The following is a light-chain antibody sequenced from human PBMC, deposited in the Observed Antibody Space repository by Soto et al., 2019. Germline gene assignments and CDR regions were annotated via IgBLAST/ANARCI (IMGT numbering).Light chain of an antibody. V-gene: IGLV2-14*01. CDR3: SSFSSSSTRYL. Sequence: QSALTQPASVSGSPGQSITISCTGTSSDVGAYNYVSWYQQHPGEAPKLLIFGVSNRPSGVSNRFSGSKSGNTASLTISELQAEDDADYYCSSFSSSSTRYLLGTGTKLTVL. CDR2: GVS. J-gene: IGLJ1*01. CDR1: SSDVGAYNY.